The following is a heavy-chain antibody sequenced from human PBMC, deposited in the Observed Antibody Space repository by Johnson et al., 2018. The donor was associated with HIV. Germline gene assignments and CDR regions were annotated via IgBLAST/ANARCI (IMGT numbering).Heavy chain of an antibody. Sequence: VQLVESGGGLIQPGGSLRLSCAASGFTVSSNYMSWVRQAPGKGLEWVANIKQDGNDKYYVDSVKGRFTISRDNSKNTLYLQMNSLRAEDTAVYYCARGIAVSNWVDIRGQGTMVTVSS. CDR1: GFTVSSNY. J-gene: IGHJ3*02. D-gene: IGHD6-19*01. V-gene: IGHV3-7*01. CDR3: ARGIAVSNWVDI. CDR2: IKQDGNDK.